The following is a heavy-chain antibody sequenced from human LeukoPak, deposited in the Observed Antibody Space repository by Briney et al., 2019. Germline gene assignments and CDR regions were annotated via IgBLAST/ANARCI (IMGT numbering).Heavy chain of an antibody. J-gene: IGHJ4*02. D-gene: IGHD3-10*01. Sequence: ASVKVSCKASGYTFTGYYMHWVRQAPGQGLEWMGWINPNSGGTNYAQKFQGRVTMTRDTSISTAYMELSRLRSDDTAVYYCARGYLFDYYGSGSFDYWGQGTLVTVSS. CDR1: GYTFTGYY. CDR3: ARGYLFDYYGSGSFDY. CDR2: INPNSGGT. V-gene: IGHV1-2*02.